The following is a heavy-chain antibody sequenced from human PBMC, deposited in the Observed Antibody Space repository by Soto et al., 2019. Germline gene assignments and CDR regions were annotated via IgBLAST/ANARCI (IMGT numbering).Heavy chain of an antibody. D-gene: IGHD2-8*01. CDR3: ARELTSGCTICTY. Sequence: EVQLVESGGGLVQPGGSLRLSCAASGFTVSSNYMSWVRQAPGKGLEWVPVIYSGGSTYYADSVKGRFTISRDNSKNTLYLQMNSLRAEDTAVYYCARELTSGCTICTYWGQGTLVTVSS. J-gene: IGHJ4*02. CDR1: GFTVSSNY. CDR2: IYSGGST. V-gene: IGHV3-66*01.